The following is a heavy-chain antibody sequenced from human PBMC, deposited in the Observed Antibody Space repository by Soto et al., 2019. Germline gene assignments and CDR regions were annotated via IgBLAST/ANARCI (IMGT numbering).Heavy chain of an antibody. CDR1: GFTFSSHW. D-gene: IGHD2-2*01. J-gene: IGHJ4*02. Sequence: GGSLRLSCAASGFTFSSHWMNWVRQGPGKGLVWVSRISGDGRTSSHADSVKGRFTISRDNAKNTLYLQMNSLRVEDTAVYYCARGVPNCSSSSCYFDFWGQGILVTVSS. V-gene: IGHV3-74*01. CDR2: ISGDGRTS. CDR3: ARGVPNCSSSSCYFDF.